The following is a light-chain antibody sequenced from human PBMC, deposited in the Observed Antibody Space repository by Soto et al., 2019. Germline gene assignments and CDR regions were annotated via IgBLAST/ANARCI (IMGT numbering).Light chain of an antibody. CDR1: SSNIGNNY. Sequence: QSVLTQPPSVSAAPGQKVTISCSGSSSNIGNNYVSWYQQFPGTAPKLLIYENNKRPSGIPDRFSGSKSGTSATLGITGLQTGDEADYYCGTWDGSLSAGWVFGGGTKVTVL. CDR3: GTWDGSLSAGWV. V-gene: IGLV1-51*02. CDR2: ENN. J-gene: IGLJ3*02.